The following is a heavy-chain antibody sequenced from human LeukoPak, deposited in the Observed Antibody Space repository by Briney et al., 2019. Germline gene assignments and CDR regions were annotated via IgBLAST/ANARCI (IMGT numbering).Heavy chain of an antibody. Sequence: SETLSLTCTVSGGAISSGNYYWSWIRQPAGKGLGWIGRIHTSGSTNYNPSRKSRVTISIDTSKNQFSLKLSSVTAADTAVYYCARHDFWSGYYDYWGQGTLVTVSS. CDR1: GGAISSGNYY. CDR2: IHTSGST. V-gene: IGHV4-61*02. D-gene: IGHD3-3*01. J-gene: IGHJ4*02. CDR3: ARHDFWSGYYDY.